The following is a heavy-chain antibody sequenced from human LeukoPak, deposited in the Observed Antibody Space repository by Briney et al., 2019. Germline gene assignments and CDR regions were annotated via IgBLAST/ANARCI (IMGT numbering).Heavy chain of an antibody. CDR1: GYTFTGYY. CDR3: ARGGGLEWLLYRSDWFDP. Sequence: ASVKVSCKASGYTFTGYYMHWVRQAPGQGLEWMGWVNPNSGGTNYAQKFQGRVTMTRDTSISTAYMELSRLRSDDTAVYYCARGGGLEWLLYRSDWFDPWGQGTLVTVSS. J-gene: IGHJ5*02. V-gene: IGHV1-2*02. D-gene: IGHD3-3*01. CDR2: VNPNSGGT.